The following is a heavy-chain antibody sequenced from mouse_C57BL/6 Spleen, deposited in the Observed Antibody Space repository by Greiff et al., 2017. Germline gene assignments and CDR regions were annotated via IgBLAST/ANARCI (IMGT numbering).Heavy chain of an antibody. V-gene: IGHV1-82*01. CDR2: IYPGDGDT. Sequence: VKLVESGPELVKPGASVKISCKASGYAFSSSWMNWVKQRPGKGLEWIGRIYPGDGDTNYNGKFKGKATLTADKSSSTAYMQLSSLTSEDSAVYFCARERITTEGFAYWGQGTLVTVSA. CDR3: ARERITTEGFAY. J-gene: IGHJ3*01. D-gene: IGHD1-1*01. CDR1: GYAFSSSW.